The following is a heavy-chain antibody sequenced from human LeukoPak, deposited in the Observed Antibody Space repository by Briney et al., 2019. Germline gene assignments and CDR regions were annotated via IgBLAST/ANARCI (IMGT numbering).Heavy chain of an antibody. CDR2: IIPIFGTA. CDR1: GGTFSSYA. V-gene: IGHV1-69*05. Sequence: SVKVSCKASGGTFSSYAISWVRQAPGQGLEWIGGIIPIFGTANYAQKFQGRVTITTDESTSTAYMELSSLRCEDTAVYYCARDRLRGTLGLAGFDPWGQGTLVTVSS. J-gene: IGHJ5*02. CDR3: ARDRLRGTLGLAGFDP. D-gene: IGHD3-10*01.